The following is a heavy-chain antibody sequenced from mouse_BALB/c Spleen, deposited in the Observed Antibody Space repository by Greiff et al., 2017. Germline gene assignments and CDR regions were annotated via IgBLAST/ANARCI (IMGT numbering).Heavy chain of an antibody. V-gene: IGHV5-17*02. D-gene: IGHD2-1*01. CDR1: GFTFSSFG. Sequence: EVQGVESGGGLVQPGGSRKLSCAASGFTFSSFGMHWVRQAPEKGLEWVAYISSGSSTIYYADTVKGRFTISRDNPKNTLFLQMTSLRSEDTAMYYCASGNFAYWGQGTLVTVSA. CDR3: ASGNFAY. CDR2: ISSGSSTI. J-gene: IGHJ3*01.